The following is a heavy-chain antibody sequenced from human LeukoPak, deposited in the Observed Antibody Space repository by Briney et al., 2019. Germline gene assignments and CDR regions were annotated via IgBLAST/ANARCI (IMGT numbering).Heavy chain of an antibody. CDR1: GFTFSSYG. Sequence: GRSLRLSCAASGFTFSSYGMHWVRQAPGKGLDLVAVISYDGSNKYYADSVKGRFTISRDNSKNTLYLQMNSLRAEDTAVYYCAKDRRRRDFDYWGQGTLVTVSS. V-gene: IGHV3-30*18. CDR3: AKDRRRRDFDY. J-gene: IGHJ4*02. CDR2: ISYDGSNK.